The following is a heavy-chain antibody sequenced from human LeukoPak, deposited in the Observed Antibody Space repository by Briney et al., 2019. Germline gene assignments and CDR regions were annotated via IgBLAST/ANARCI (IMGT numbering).Heavy chain of an antibody. CDR2: ISAYNGKT. V-gene: IGHV1-18*01. CDR3: ARGGTYYPCIDY. J-gene: IGHJ4*01. Sequence: ASVTVSFKSSGYTFSTTYINWLRQAPGQGLEWMGRISAYNGKTSYAQKFQGRVTMTTDSSTTTAYMDLASLRSDDTAVYYCARGGTYYPCIDYWGQGTLVTVSS. D-gene: IGHD1-26*01. CDR1: GYTFSTTY.